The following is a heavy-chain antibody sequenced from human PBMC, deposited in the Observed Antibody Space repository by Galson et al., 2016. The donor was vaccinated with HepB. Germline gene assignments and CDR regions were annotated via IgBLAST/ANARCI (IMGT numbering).Heavy chain of an antibody. Sequence: SLRLSCAASGFSFSRYAMSWVRQAPGKGLEWVSTISGSGGSTYYADSVKGRFTISRDNSKNTLYLRMNSLRAEDTAVYYCARRDYYYYGMDVWGQGTTVFVSS. V-gene: IGHV3-23*01. CDR3: ARRDYYYYGMDV. CDR2: ISGSGGST. CDR1: GFSFSRYA. J-gene: IGHJ6*02.